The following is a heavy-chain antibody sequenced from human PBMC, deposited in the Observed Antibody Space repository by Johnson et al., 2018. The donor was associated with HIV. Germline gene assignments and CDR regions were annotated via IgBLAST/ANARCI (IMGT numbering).Heavy chain of an antibody. V-gene: IGHV3-30*03. Sequence: QVQLVESGGGVVQPGRSMRLSCAASGFTFSSYGMHWVRQAPGKGLDWVAVISYDGSNKYYADSMKGRFTISRDNSKNTLYLQMNSLRAEDTAVYYCAREGPPRAFDIWGQGTMVTVSS. J-gene: IGHJ3*02. CDR1: GFTFSSYG. CDR2: ISYDGSNK. CDR3: AREGPPRAFDI.